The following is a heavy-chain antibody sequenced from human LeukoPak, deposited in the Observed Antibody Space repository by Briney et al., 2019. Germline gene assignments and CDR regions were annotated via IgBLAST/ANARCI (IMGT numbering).Heavy chain of an antibody. CDR3: ARGRRKAVAGGTGIYY. CDR2: INHSGST. V-gene: IGHV4-34*01. D-gene: IGHD6-19*01. CDR1: GGSFSGYY. Sequence: PSETLSLTCAVYGGSFSGYYWSWIRQPPGKGLEWIGEINHSGSTNYNPSLKSRVTISVDTSKNQFSLKLSSVTAADTAVYYCARGRRKAVAGGTGIYYWGQGTLVTVSS. J-gene: IGHJ4*02.